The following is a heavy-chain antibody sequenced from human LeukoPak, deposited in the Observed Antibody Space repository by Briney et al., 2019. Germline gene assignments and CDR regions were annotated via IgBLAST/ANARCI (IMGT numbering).Heavy chain of an antibody. CDR1: GYTFTRYG. CDR2: ISGYNANT. J-gene: IGHJ4*02. V-gene: IGHV1-18*01. CDR3: ARESSGLPGTREFDY. D-gene: IGHD6-13*01. Sequence: GASVKVSCKASGYTFTRYGISWVRQAPGQGLEWMGWISGYNANTKYAQKLQGRATMTTDTSTSTAYMDLRSLRSDDTAVYYCARESSGLPGTREFDYWGQGTLVTVSS.